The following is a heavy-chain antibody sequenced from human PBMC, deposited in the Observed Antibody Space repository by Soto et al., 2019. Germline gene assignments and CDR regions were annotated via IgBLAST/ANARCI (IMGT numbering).Heavy chain of an antibody. D-gene: IGHD6-19*01. CDR3: AREAVAAIEGVHYYSGMDV. V-gene: IGHV1-18*01. Sequence: QVQLVQSGAEVKKPGASVKVSCKASGYTFTSYGISWVRQAPGQGLEWMGWISAYNGNTSYSQNLQGRVTMTTDTSTSTAYMVLRSLRSDDTAVYFCAREAVAAIEGVHYYSGMDVWGQGTTVTVSS. CDR1: GYTFTSYG. CDR2: ISAYNGNT. J-gene: IGHJ6*02.